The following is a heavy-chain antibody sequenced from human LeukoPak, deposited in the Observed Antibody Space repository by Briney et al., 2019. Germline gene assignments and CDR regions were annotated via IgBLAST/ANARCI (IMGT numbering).Heavy chain of an antibody. CDR1: SGSISSGSYY. CDR2: IYTSGST. Sequence: PSETLSLTCTVSSGSISSGSYYWSWIRQPAGKGLEWIGHIYTSGSTNYNPSLKSRVTISVDKSKNQFSLKLSSVTAADTAVYYCASIVDTAMVIDYWGQGTLVTVSS. CDR3: ASIVDTAMVIDY. D-gene: IGHD5-18*01. J-gene: IGHJ4*02. V-gene: IGHV4-61*09.